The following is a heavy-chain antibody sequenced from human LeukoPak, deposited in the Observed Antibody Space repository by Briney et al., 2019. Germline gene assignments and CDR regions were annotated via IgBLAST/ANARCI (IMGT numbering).Heavy chain of an antibody. CDR1: GGSISTYF. D-gene: IGHD2-15*01. Sequence: SETLSLTCTVSGGSISTYFWSRILQSPGKGLEWIGYVHASGSTNYNPSLESRVTISIDTSKNQFSLTLSFVTAADTAVYYCARLLRWSEDGFDIWGQGTVVAISS. CDR2: VHASGST. V-gene: IGHV4-4*09. J-gene: IGHJ3*02. CDR3: ARLLRWSEDGFDI.